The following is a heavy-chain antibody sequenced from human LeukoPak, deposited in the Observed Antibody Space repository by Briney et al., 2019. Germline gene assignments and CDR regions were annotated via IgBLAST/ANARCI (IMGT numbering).Heavy chain of an antibody. CDR2: ISDSGGRT. CDR1: GFAFSSHA. CDR3: ARAERIAARSGYNWFDP. Sequence: GGSLRLSCAASGFAFSSHAMTWVRQAPGKGLEWVSAISDSGGRTYYADSVKGRFTISRDSSKSTLYLQMNSLRSEDTAVYYCARAERIAARSGYNWFDPWGQGTLVTVSS. J-gene: IGHJ5*02. V-gene: IGHV3-23*01. D-gene: IGHD6-6*01.